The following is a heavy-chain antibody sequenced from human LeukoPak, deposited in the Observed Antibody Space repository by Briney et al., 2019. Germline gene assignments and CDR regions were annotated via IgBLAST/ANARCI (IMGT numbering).Heavy chain of an antibody. D-gene: IGHD3-22*01. CDR1: GYTFTSYY. J-gene: IGHJ4*02. Sequence: ASVKVSCKASGYTFTSYYMHWVRQAPGQGLEWMGLINPTGGSTSYAQKFQGRVTMTRDTSTSTVYMELSSLRSEDTAVYFCTRWFRAFNYDSSGYSVFDYWGQGTLVTVSS. V-gene: IGHV1-46*01. CDR2: INPTGGST. CDR3: TRWFRAFNYDSSGYSVFDY.